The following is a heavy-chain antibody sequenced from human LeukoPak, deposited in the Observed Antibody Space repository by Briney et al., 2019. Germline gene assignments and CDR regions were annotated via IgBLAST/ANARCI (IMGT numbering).Heavy chain of an antibody. D-gene: IGHD2-15*01. CDR3: AREGVDCSGGSCYRGFRFDY. Sequence: KTSETLSLTCTVSGGSISSYYWSWIRQPPGKGLEWIGYIYYSGSTNYNPSLKSRVTISVDTSKNQFSLKLSSVTAADTAVYYCAREGVDCSGGSCYRGFRFDYWGQGTLVTVSS. CDR1: GGSISSYY. J-gene: IGHJ4*02. CDR2: IYYSGST. V-gene: IGHV4-59*01.